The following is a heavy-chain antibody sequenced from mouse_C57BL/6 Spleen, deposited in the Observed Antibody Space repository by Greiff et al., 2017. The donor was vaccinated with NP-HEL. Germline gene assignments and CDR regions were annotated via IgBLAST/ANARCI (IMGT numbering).Heavy chain of an antibody. CDR3: ARGEDYDGAFAY. J-gene: IGHJ3*01. D-gene: IGHD2-4*01. CDR2: IYPGSGST. V-gene: IGHV1-55*01. Sequence: VQLQQPGAELVKPGASVKMSCKASGYTFTSYWITWVKQRPGQGLEWIGDIYPGSGSTNYNEKFKSKAKLTVDTSSSTAYMQRISLTSEDDAVYYCARGEDYDGAFAYWGQGTLVTVSA. CDR1: GYTFTSYW.